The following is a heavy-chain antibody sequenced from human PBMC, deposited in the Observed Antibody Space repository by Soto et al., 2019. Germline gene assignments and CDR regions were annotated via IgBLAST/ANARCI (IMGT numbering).Heavy chain of an antibody. V-gene: IGHV1-69*01. CDR3: ARDSASGYDSYYYYGMDV. J-gene: IGHJ6*02. CDR2: IIPIFGTA. Sequence: QVQLVQSGAEVKKPGSSVKVSCKASGGTFSSYAISWVRQAPGQGLEWMGGIIPIFGTANYAQKFQGRVTITADESTSTADMELSSLRSEDTAVYYCARDSASGYDSYYYYGMDVWGQGTTVTVSS. D-gene: IGHD5-12*01. CDR1: GGTFSSYA.